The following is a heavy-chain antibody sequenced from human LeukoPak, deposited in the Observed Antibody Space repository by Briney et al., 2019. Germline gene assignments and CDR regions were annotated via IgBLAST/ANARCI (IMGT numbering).Heavy chain of an antibody. CDR2: IKHDVSEK. J-gene: IGHJ4*02. V-gene: IGHV3-7*01. CDR1: GFTFSSYW. D-gene: IGHD6-19*01. CDR3: ARDVAGALDY. Sequence: GGSLRLSCAGSGFTFSSYWMAWVRQDPGKGLEWVANIKHDVSEKFYVDSVKGRFTISRDNGKNSLYLQMNSLRAEDTAVYYCARDVAGALDYWGQGTLVAVSS.